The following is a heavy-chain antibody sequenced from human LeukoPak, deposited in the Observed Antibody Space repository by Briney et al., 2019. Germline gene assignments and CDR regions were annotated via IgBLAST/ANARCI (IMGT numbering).Heavy chain of an antibody. J-gene: IGHJ4*02. CDR3: ARRSSSSGVVDY. D-gene: IGHD6-6*01. V-gene: IGHV5-51*01. Sequence: GESLQISCKGSGYSFTSYWIGRVRQLPGKGLEWMGIIYPRDSDTRYSPSFQGQVTISADKSISTAYLQWSSLKASDTAMYYCARRSSSSGVVDYWGQGTLVTVSS. CDR1: GYSFTSYW. CDR2: IYPRDSDT.